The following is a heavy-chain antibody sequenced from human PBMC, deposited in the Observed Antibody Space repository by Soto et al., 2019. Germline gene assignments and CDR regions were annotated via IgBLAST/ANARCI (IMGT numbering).Heavy chain of an antibody. D-gene: IGHD3-3*01. CDR1: GFTFSSYA. V-gene: IGHV3-30-3*01. CDR3: ARGSRHYYDFWSGYTILRPMDV. CDR2: ISYDGSNK. J-gene: IGHJ6*02. Sequence: QVQLVESGGGVVQPGRSLRLSCAASGFTFSSYAMHWVRQAPGKGLEWVAVISYDGSNKYYADSVKGRFTISRDNSKNTLYLQMNSLRAEDTAVYYCARGSRHYYDFWSGYTILRPMDVWGQGTTVTVSS.